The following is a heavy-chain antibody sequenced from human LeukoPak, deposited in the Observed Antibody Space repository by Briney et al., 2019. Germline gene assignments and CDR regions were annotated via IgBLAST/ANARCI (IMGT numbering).Heavy chain of an antibody. D-gene: IGHD4-17*01. CDR2: ISISGSKT. CDR1: EFDFSSHA. CDR3: ANEIRPNDY. V-gene: IGHV3-23*01. J-gene: IGHJ4*02. Sequence: GGSLRLSCAASEFDFSSHAMTWVRQAPGKGLEWVSAISISGSKTYYADSVKGRFTISRDNSKNTLYLQMNSLRAEDTAVYYCANEIRPNDYWGQGTLVTVSS.